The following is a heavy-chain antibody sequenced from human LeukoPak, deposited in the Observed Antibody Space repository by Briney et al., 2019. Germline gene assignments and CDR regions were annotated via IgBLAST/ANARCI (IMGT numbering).Heavy chain of an antibody. J-gene: IGHJ4*02. D-gene: IGHD1-26*01. CDR1: GGSISSSSYY. CDR2: IYHSGST. CDR3: ARHGGSWTFDY. Sequence: SETLSLTYTVSGGSISSSSYYWGWIRQPPGKGLEWIGSIYHSGSTYYNPSLKSRVTISVDTSKNQFSLKLSSVTAADTAVYYCARHGGSWTFDYWGQGILVTVSS. V-gene: IGHV4-39*01.